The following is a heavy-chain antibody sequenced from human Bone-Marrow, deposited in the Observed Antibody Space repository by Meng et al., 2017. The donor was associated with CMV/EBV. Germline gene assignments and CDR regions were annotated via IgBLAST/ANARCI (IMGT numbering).Heavy chain of an antibody. V-gene: IGHV3-21*04. J-gene: IGHJ6*02. D-gene: IGHD2-15*01. CDR2: ISSSSSYI. CDR1: GFTFSSYS. Sequence: GESLKISCAASGFTFSSYSMNWVRQAPGKGLEWVSSISSSSSYIYYADSVKGRFTISRDNAKNSLYLQMNSLRTEDTALYYCVKEEKNKYCSGCYRNYGMDVWGQGTTVTVSS. CDR3: VKEEKNKYCSGCYRNYGMDV.